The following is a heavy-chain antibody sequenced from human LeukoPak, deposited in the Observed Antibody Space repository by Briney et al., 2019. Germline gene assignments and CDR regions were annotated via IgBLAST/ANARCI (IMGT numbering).Heavy chain of an antibody. J-gene: IGHJ4*02. CDR2: INPNSGGT. CDR1: GYTFTGYY. Sequence: ASVKVSCKAFGYTFTGYYMHWVRQAPGQGLEWMGWINPNSGGTNYAQKFQGRVTMTRDTSISTACMELSRLRSDDTAVYYCARRCSSTSCYFDYWGQGTLVTVSS. D-gene: IGHD2-2*01. V-gene: IGHV1-2*02. CDR3: ARRCSSTSCYFDY.